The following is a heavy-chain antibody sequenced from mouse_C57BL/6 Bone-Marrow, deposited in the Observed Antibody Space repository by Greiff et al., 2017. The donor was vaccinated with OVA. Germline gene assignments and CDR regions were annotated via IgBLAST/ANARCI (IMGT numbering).Heavy chain of an antibody. CDR2: INPYNGGT. CDR3: ARREGIYYGNPFDY. Sequence: EVQLQQSGPVLVKPGASVKMSCKASGYTFTDYYMNWVKQSHGKSLEWIGVINPYNGGTSYNQKFKGKATLTVDKSSSTAYMELNSLTSEDSAVYYCARREGIYYGNPFDYWGQGTTLTVSS. J-gene: IGHJ2*01. D-gene: IGHD2-1*01. V-gene: IGHV1-19*01. CDR1: GYTFTDYY.